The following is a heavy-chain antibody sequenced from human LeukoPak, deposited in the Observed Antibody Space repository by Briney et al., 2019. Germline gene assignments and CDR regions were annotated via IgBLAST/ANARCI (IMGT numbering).Heavy chain of an antibody. CDR3: ATALPGSQLEVVVATIDAFDI. V-gene: IGHV1-46*01. CDR2: INPTGGST. CDR1: GYTFTNYY. Sequence: ASVKVSCKASGYTFTNYYIHWVRQAPGQGLEWMGIINPTGGSTIYAQKFQGRVTMTEDTSTDTAYMELSSLRSEDTAVYYCATALPGSQLEVVVATIDAFDIWGQGTMVTVSS. J-gene: IGHJ3*02. D-gene: IGHD2-15*01.